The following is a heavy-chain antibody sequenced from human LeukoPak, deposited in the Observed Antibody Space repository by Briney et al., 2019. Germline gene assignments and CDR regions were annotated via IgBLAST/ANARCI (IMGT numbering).Heavy chain of an antibody. Sequence: PGGSLRLSCAASGFTFSSYWMHWVRQAPGKGLVWVSRINSDGSSTSYADSVKGRFTISRDNAKNTLYLQMNSLRAEDTAVYYCARDHDYGDYLYYYGMDVWGQGTTVTVSS. V-gene: IGHV3-74*01. J-gene: IGHJ6*02. CDR3: ARDHDYGDYLYYYGMDV. D-gene: IGHD4-17*01. CDR1: GFTFSSYW. CDR2: INSDGSST.